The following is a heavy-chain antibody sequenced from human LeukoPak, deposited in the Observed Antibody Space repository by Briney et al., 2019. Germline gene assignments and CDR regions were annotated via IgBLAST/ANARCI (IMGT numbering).Heavy chain of an antibody. CDR2: MNPNRGNT. D-gene: IGHD5-24*01. V-gene: IGHV1-8*01. CDR1: GYTFTSYV. CDR3: ARGRWGYRTLDY. Sequence: GASVKVSCKASGYTFTSYVIIWVRQPTGQGREGMGWMNPNRGNTGYAQKFQGRVTMTRNTSISTAYMELSSLRSEDTGVYYCARGRWGYRTLDYWGQGTLVTVSS. J-gene: IGHJ4*02.